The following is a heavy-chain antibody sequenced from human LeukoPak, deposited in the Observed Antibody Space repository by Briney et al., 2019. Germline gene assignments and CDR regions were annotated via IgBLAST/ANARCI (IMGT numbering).Heavy chain of an antibody. Sequence: GESPQISCKGSGYSFTSYWIGWVRQMPGKGLEWMGIIYPGDSDTRYSPSFQGQVTISADKSISTAYLQWSSLKASDTAMYYCASGYCSGGSCYSEYFQHWGQGTLVTVSS. CDR3: ASGYCSGGSCYSEYFQH. CDR1: GYSFTSYW. J-gene: IGHJ1*01. D-gene: IGHD2-15*01. V-gene: IGHV5-51*01. CDR2: IYPGDSDT.